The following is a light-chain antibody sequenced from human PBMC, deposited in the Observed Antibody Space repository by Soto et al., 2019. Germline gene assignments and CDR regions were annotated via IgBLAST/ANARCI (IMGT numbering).Light chain of an antibody. Sequence: QSALTQPASVSGSPGQSITISCTGTSSDVGSYNYVSWYQQHPGKAPKLMIYDVTNRPSGVSNRFSGSKSGNTASLTISGLQAEDEADYYCSSYTSSSTLVFGGETKLTVL. J-gene: IGLJ2*01. CDR2: DVT. CDR3: SSYTSSSTLV. CDR1: SSDVGSYNY. V-gene: IGLV2-14*03.